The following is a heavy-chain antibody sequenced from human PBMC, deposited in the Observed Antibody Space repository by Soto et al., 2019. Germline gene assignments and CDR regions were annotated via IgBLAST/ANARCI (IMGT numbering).Heavy chain of an antibody. Sequence: SETLSLTCIVSGGSISNYYWSWIRQPPGKGLEWIGYIYYSGSTNYNPSLTSRVTISVDTSKNQFSLKLSSVTAADTAVYYCARELYDSRKYYYYGMDFWGQGTSVTCSS. CDR2: IYYSGST. J-gene: IGHJ6*02. V-gene: IGHV4-59*01. CDR1: GGSISNYY. D-gene: IGHD3-22*01. CDR3: ARELYDSRKYYYYGMDF.